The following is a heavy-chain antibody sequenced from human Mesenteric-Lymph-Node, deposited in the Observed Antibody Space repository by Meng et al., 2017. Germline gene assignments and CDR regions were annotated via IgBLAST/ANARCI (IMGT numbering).Heavy chain of an antibody. D-gene: IGHD2-15*01. V-gene: IGHV3-23*01. CDR2: VIDNGGFT. CDR3: TTDIVVVVAAIGY. CDR1: GFTFTSYA. J-gene: IGHJ4*02. Sequence: GGSLRLSCAASGFTFTSYAMSWVRQAPGKGLEWVSAVIDNGGFTSYADSVKGRFTISRDNSRDTLYLQMNSLKTEDTAVYYCTTDIVVVVAAIGYWGQGTLVTVSS.